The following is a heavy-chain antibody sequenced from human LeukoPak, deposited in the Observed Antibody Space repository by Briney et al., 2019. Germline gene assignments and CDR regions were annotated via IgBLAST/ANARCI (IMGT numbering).Heavy chain of an antibody. CDR2: IYYSGST. CDR3: ARHERCSSINCIYNWFDP. V-gene: IGHV4-59*08. CDR1: GGSISSYY. D-gene: IGHD2-2*01. J-gene: IGHJ5*02. Sequence: SETLSLTCTVSGGSISSYYWSWIRQPPGKGLEWIGYIYYSGSTYYNPSLKSRVTIFVDPSKNQFSLNLRSVTAADTAVYYCARHERCSSINCIYNWFDPWGQGTLVIVSS.